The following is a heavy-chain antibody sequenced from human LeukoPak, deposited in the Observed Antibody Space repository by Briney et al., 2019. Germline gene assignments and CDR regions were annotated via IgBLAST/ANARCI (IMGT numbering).Heavy chain of an antibody. CDR3: AGTPLIAVAAYFDY. CDR2: IRYDGSNK. V-gene: IGHV3-30*02. CDR1: GFTFSSYG. Sequence: GGSLRLSCAASGFTFSSYGMHWVRQAPGKGLEWVAFIRYDGSNKYYADSVKGRFTISRDNSKNTLYLQMNSLRAEDTAVYYCAGTPLIAVAAYFDYWGQGTLVTVSS. D-gene: IGHD6-19*01. J-gene: IGHJ4*02.